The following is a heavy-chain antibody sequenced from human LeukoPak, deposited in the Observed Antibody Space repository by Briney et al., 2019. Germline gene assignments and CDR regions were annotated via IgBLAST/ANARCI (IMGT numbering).Heavy chain of an antibody. Sequence: PSGTLSLTCTVSGVFISISSYYWGWIRQPPGKGLEWIGSIYYSGSTYYNPSLKSRVTISVDTSKNQFSLTLSSVTAADTAVYYCARRWIFDLWGRGTLVTVSS. D-gene: IGHD2-2*03. V-gene: IGHV4-39*01. CDR2: IYYSGST. J-gene: IGHJ2*01. CDR1: GVFISISSYY. CDR3: ARRWIFDL.